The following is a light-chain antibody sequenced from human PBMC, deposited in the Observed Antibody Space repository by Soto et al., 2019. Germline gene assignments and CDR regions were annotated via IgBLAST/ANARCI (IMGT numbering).Light chain of an antibody. CDR1: QSVGTF. CDR3: QQYDTWPPTVT. CDR2: DVS. V-gene: IGKV3-11*01. J-gene: IGKJ4*01. Sequence: EVVLTQSPATLSLSPRARATLSCRASQSVGTFLSWYQQKPGQAPRLLIYDVSNRATGVPARFGGSGSGTDFTLTISSLQSEDFAVYSCQQYDTWPPTVTFGGGTKVEIK.